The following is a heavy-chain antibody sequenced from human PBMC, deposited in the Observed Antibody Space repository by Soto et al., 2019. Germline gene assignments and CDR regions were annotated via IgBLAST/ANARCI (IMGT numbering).Heavy chain of an antibody. J-gene: IGHJ6*02. CDR3: ARQGFGVLHGLVDV. D-gene: IGHD3-10*01. V-gene: IGHV4-30-2*01. Sequence: SETLSLTCAVSGGSISSGGYSWSWIRQPPGKGLEWIGYIYHSGSTYYNPSLKSRVTISVDRSKNQFSLTLTSVTAADTAVYYCARQGFGVLHGLVDVWGQGTTVTVSS. CDR1: GGSISSGGYS. CDR2: IYHSGST.